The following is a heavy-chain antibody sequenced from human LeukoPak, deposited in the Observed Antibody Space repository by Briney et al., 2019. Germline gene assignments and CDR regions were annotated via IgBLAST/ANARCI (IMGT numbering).Heavy chain of an antibody. V-gene: IGHV3-7*01. D-gene: IGHD6-13*01. Sequence: SGGSLRLSCAASGFTFSSYWMSWVRQAPGKGLEWVANIKQDGSEKYYVDSVKGRFTISRDSAKNSLYLQMNSLRAEDTAVYYCARDRYSSRLEYFEYWGQGTLVTVSS. CDR1: GFTFSSYW. CDR2: IKQDGSEK. J-gene: IGHJ4*02. CDR3: ARDRYSSRLEYFEY.